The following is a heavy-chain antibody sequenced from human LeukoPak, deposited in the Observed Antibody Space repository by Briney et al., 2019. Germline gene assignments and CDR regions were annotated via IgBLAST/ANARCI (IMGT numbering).Heavy chain of an antibody. CDR3: ARHRPFVGFGESRTFTYYYYGMDV. CDR1: GGSISSSSYY. Sequence: SETLSLTCTVSGGSISSSSYYWGWIRQPPGKGLEWIGSIYYSGSTYYNPSLKSRVTISVDTSKNQFSLKLSSVTAADTAVYYCARHRPFVGFGESRTFTYYYYGMDVWGQGTTVTVSS. CDR2: IYYSGST. V-gene: IGHV4-39*01. D-gene: IGHD3-10*01. J-gene: IGHJ6*02.